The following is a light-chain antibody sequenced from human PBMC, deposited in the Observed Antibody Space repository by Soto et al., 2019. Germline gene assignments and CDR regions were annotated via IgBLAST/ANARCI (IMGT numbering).Light chain of an antibody. J-gene: IGKJ5*01. CDR3: QQRSNWPSTT. CDR2: DAS. CDR1: LIVSSF. Sequence: DIVLTQSLGTVSVCLGEKATLSCRVCLIVSSFLPWYQQKPGTAPRLLIYDASNRATGIPARFSGSGSGTDFTLTISSLEPEDFAVYYCQQRSNWPSTTFGQGTRLEIK. V-gene: IGKV3-11*01.